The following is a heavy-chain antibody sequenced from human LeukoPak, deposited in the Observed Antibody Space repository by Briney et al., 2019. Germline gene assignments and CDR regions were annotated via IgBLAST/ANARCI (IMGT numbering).Heavy chain of an antibody. V-gene: IGHV1-69*06. D-gene: IGHD1-1*01. CDR2: IIPIFGTA. CDR1: GGTFSSYA. CDR3: ARDGGTFYYYYYMDV. Sequence: SVKVSCKASGGTFSSYAISWVRQAPGQGLEWMGRIIPIFGTANYAQKFQGRVTITADKSTSTAYMELSSLRSEDTAVYYCARDGGTFYYYYYMDVWGKGTTVTVSS. J-gene: IGHJ6*03.